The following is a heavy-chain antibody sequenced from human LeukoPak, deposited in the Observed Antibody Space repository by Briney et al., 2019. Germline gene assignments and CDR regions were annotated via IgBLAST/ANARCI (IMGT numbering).Heavy chain of an antibody. CDR1: GFTFSSYS. J-gene: IGHJ6*02. V-gene: IGHV3-21*01. CDR2: ISSSSSYI. Sequence: GGSLRLSCAASGFTFSSYSMNWVRQAPGKGLEWVSSISSSSSYIYYADSVKGRFTISRDNAKNSLYLQMNSLRAEDTAVYYCARASPIVVVPPCMDVWGQGTTVTVSS. CDR3: ARASPIVVVPPCMDV. D-gene: IGHD2-2*01.